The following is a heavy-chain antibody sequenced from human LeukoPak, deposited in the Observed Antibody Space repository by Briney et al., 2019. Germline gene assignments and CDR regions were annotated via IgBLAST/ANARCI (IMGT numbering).Heavy chain of an antibody. Sequence: GGPLRLSCTASGFTFGDYAVSWVRQAPGKGLEWVGFIRSKAYGGTTEYAASVKDRFTISRDDSKSIAYLQMNSLKTEDTAVYYCARDPYYSGSYKRFDYWGQGTLVTVSS. CDR2: IRSKAYGGTT. V-gene: IGHV3-49*04. CDR3: ARDPYYSGSYKRFDY. J-gene: IGHJ4*02. CDR1: GFTFGDYA. D-gene: IGHD1-26*01.